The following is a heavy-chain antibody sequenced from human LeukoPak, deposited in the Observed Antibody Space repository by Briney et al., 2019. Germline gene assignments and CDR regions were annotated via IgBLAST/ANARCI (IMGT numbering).Heavy chain of an antibody. CDR1: GFRFSSYV. V-gene: IGHV3-43*02. CDR3: AKDSVGSGWRYFDY. J-gene: IGHJ4*02. CDR2: ISGDGDST. D-gene: IGHD6-19*01. Sequence: QSGGSLRLSCAASGFRFSSYVMHWVRQAPGKGLEWVSLISGDGDSTSYADSVKGRFTISRDNSKNSLYLQMNTLRTEDTALYYCAKDSVGSGWRYFDYWGQGTLVTVSS.